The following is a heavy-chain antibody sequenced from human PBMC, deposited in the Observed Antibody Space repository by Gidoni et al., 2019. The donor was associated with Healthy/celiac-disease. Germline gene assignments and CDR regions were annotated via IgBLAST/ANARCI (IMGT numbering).Heavy chain of an antibody. V-gene: IGHV4-59*08. Sequence: QVQLQESGPGLVKPSDTLSLTCTVSGGSISSYYWSWIRQPPGKGLEWIGYIYYSGSTNYNPSLKSRVTISVDTSKNQFSLKLSSVTAADTAVYYCARLIPVSGAFDIWGQGTMVTVSS. D-gene: IGHD6-25*01. CDR2: IYYSGST. J-gene: IGHJ3*02. CDR3: ARLIPVSGAFDI. CDR1: GGSISSYY.